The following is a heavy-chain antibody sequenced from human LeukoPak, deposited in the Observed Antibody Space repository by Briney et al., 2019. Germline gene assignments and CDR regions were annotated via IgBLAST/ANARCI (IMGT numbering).Heavy chain of an antibody. V-gene: IGHV3-66*02. CDR1: GFTVSSNC. Sequence: GGSLRHSCAASGFTVSSNCMSWVRQAPGKGLEWVSVIYSGGSTYYADSVKGRFTISRDNSKNTLYLQMNSLRAEDTAVYYCARERWGRGYFDYWGQGTLVTVSS. J-gene: IGHJ4*02. CDR2: IYSGGST. CDR3: ARERWGRGYFDY. D-gene: IGHD2-21*02.